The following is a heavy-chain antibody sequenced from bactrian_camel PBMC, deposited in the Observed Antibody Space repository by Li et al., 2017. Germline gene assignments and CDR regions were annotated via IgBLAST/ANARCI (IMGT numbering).Heavy chain of an antibody. Sequence: HVQLVESGGGSVQSGGSLRLSCVASGYTYSRNCMAWFRQAPGKEREGVARIATGSGNTYYADSVKGRFTISKDIGKNTLYLRMNNLKPEDSAMYYCAASRLGSTINWRQERRYGCWGQGTQVTVS. CDR1: GYTYSRNC. V-gene: IGHV3S1*01. CDR3: AASRLGSTINWRQERRYGC. CDR2: IATGSGNT. J-gene: IGHJ4*01. D-gene: IGHD3*01.